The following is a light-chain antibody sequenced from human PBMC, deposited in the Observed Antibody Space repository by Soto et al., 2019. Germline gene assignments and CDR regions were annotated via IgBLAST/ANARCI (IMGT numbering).Light chain of an antibody. Sequence: QSALTQPASVSGSPGQSITISCTGTSSEVGGYNYVSWYQQHPGKAPKLMIYDVSNRPSGVSNRFSGSKSGNTASLTISGLQAEDDSDSYCSSYTSSSTLVVFGGGTKLTVL. CDR1: SSEVGGYNY. CDR3: SSYTSSSTLVV. V-gene: IGLV2-14*01. J-gene: IGLJ2*01. CDR2: DVS.